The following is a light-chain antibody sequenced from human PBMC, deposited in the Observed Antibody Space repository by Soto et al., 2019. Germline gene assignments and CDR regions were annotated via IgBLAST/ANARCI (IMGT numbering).Light chain of an antibody. Sequence: DIQMTQSPSSLSASVGDRVTITCRASQRIDTFLNWYQHKPGMAPNLLIYAASKLRRGLSSRLSGTGSATEFTLTISNLQPEDFATYYCLQSYSFPYTFGQGTKLGIK. CDR1: QRIDTF. V-gene: IGKV1-39*01. CDR3: LQSYSFPYT. CDR2: AAS. J-gene: IGKJ2*01.